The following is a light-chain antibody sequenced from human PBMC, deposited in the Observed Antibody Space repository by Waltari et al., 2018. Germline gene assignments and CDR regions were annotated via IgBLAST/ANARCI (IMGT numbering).Light chain of an antibody. CDR3: QNHERLPAT. Sequence: EVVLTQSPGTLSLSPGERATLSCRASQSVSKYLAWYQQRPGQAPRILIYAASTRATGIPDMFSGSGSWTDFSLTISRLEPEDFAVYYCQNHERLPATFGQGTKVEIK. CDR1: QSVSKY. CDR2: AAS. V-gene: IGKV3-20*01. J-gene: IGKJ1*01.